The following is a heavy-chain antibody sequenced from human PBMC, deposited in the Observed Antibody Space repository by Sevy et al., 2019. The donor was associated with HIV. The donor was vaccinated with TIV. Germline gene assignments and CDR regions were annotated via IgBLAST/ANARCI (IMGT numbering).Heavy chain of an antibody. J-gene: IGHJ4*02. CDR2: ISGSGGST. D-gene: IGHD1-7*01. CDR3: AKTLNWNYLKHFDY. Sequence: GGSLRLSCAASGFTFSSYAMSWVRRAPGKGLEWVSAISGSGGSTYYADSVKGRFTISRDNSKNTLYLQMNSLRAEDTAVYYCAKTLNWNYLKHFDYWGQGTLVTVSS. V-gene: IGHV3-23*01. CDR1: GFTFSSYA.